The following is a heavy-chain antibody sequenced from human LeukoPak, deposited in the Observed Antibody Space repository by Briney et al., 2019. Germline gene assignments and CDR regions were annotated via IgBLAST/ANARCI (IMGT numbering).Heavy chain of an antibody. J-gene: IGHJ6*03. D-gene: IGHD4-11*01. Sequence: ASVKVSCTASGYTFTGYYMHWVRQAPGQGLEWMGWINPNSGGTNYAQKFQGRVTMTRDTSISTAYMELSRLRSDDTAVYYCARGDYSNRNYYHYYMDVWGKGTTVTVSS. CDR1: GYTFTGYY. CDR3: ARGDYSNRNYYHYYMDV. V-gene: IGHV1-2*02. CDR2: INPNSGGT.